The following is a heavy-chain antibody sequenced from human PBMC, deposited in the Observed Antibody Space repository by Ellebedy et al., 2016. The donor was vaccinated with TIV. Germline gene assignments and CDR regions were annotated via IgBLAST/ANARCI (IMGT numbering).Heavy chain of an antibody. CDR2: INPNSGGT. CDR3: ARDPSSTSPPELDY. CDR1: GYTFTGYY. V-gene: IGHV1-2*02. J-gene: IGHJ4*02. Sequence: ASVKVSXKASGYTFTGYYMHWVRQAPGQGLEWMGWINPNSGGTNYAQKFQGRVTMTRDTSISTAYMELSRPRSDDTAVYYCARDPSSTSPPELDYWGQGTLVTVSS.